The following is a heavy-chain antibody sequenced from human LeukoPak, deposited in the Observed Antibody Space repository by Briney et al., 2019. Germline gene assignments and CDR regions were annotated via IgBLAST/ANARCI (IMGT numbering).Heavy chain of an antibody. V-gene: IGHV4-34*01. CDR1: GGSFRGYY. D-gene: IGHD6-19*01. J-gene: IGHJ4*02. Sequence: SETLSLTCAVYGGSFRGYYWSWIRQPPGKGLEWIGEINHSGSTNYNPSLKSRVTISVDTSKTQSSLKLSSVTAADTAVYYCARGRGGGWYHFPPDYWGQGTLVTVSS. CDR2: INHSGST. CDR3: ARGRGGGWYHFPPDY.